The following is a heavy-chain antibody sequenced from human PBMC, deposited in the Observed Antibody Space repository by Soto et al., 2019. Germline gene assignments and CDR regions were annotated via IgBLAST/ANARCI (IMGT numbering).Heavy chain of an antibody. CDR2: IWYDGSNK. CDR1: GFTFNTYG. J-gene: IGHJ6*02. D-gene: IGHD2-15*01. Sequence: PGGSLRLSCTTSGFTFNTYGMPLVRRAPGKGLEWVAIIWYDGSNKYYADSVKGRFTISRDNSKNTLYLQMNSLRAEDTALYYCARADCTGAYCYSWPFNYGVDVWGQGTTVTVSS. CDR3: ARADCTGAYCYSWPFNYGVDV. V-gene: IGHV3-33*08.